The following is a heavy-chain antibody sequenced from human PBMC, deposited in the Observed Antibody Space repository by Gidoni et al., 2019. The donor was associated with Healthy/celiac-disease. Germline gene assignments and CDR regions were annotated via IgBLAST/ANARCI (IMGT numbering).Heavy chain of an antibody. J-gene: IGHJ4*02. D-gene: IGHD1-26*01. CDR3: ARISYSGSSQDY. V-gene: IGHV2-26*01. CDR2: IFSNDEK. Sequence: QVTLKESGPVLVKPTETLTXXXTVSGFSLSNARMSVSWIRQPPGKALEWLAHIFSNDEKSYSTSLKSRLTISKDTSKSQVVLTMTNMDPGDTATYYCARISYSGSSQDYWGQGTLVXVSS. CDR1: GFSLSNARMS.